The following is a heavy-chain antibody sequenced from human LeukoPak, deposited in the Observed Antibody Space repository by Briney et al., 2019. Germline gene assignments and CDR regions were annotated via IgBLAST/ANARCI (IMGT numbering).Heavy chain of an antibody. J-gene: IGHJ6*03. V-gene: IGHV3-23*01. D-gene: IGHD6-13*01. CDR1: GFTFNNYA. CDR2: VSGRGDAT. Sequence: GGSLRLSCAASGFTFNNYAMTWVRQAPGKGLEWVSAVSGRGDATYYADSVKGRFTISRDDSKNTLYLQMNSLRAEDTAVYYCARGDSSSWYYHYYYYMDVWGKGTTVTVSS. CDR3: ARGDSSSWYYHYYYYMDV.